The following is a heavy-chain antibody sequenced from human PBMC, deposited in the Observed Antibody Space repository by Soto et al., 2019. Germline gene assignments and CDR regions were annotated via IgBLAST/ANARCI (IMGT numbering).Heavy chain of an antibody. D-gene: IGHD5-18*01. V-gene: IGHV4-61*08. Sequence: XTLSLPCTVSGXSLTSGDYYWSWIRQPPGKGLEWIGYIYYSGNTNYSPSIKSRVTMSLDRSNKQFSLNLSSLTAADTAVYYCARIPVDTSMIYWLDPWGQGILVPVSS. CDR3: ARIPVDTSMIYWLDP. J-gene: IGHJ5*01. CDR1: GXSLTSGDYY. CDR2: IYYSGNT.